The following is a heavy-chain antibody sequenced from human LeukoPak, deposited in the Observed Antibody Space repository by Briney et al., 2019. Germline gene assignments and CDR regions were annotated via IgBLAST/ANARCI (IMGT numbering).Heavy chain of an antibody. CDR3: ARHHHDFWSGYSQPYFDY. V-gene: IGHV4-59*08. Sequence: SETLSLTCTVSGGSISSYYCSWIRQPPGKGLEWIGYIYYSGSTNYNPSLKSRVTISVDTSKNQFSLKLSSVTAADTAVYYCARHHHDFWSGYSQPYFDYWGQGTLVTVSS. CDR1: GGSISSYY. CDR2: IYYSGST. J-gene: IGHJ4*02. D-gene: IGHD3-3*01.